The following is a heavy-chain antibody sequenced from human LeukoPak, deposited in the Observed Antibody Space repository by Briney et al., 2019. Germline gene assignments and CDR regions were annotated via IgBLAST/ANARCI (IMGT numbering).Heavy chain of an antibody. J-gene: IGHJ4*02. V-gene: IGHV1-2*02. D-gene: IGHD2-8*02. Sequence: ASVKVSCKASGYTFTDYYIHWVRQAPGQGLEWMGLIVPKSGGTHYAQNFHGRVTMTRDTSINTAYLDLRSLRSDDTAVYYCARVWRCADGVCPDVFESWGQGTLVIVSS. CDR2: IVPKSGGT. CDR3: ARVWRCADGVCPDVFES. CDR1: GYTFTDYY.